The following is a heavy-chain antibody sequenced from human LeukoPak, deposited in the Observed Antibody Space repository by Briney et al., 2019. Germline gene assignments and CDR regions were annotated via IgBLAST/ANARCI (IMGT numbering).Heavy chain of an antibody. CDR1: VYTLTELS. D-gene: IGHD3-10*01. CDR2: FDPEDGET. V-gene: IGHV1-24*01. CDR3: YVWFGELLGGGGLDY. Sequence: GASVKVSCKVSVYTLTELSMHWVRQAPGKGLEWRGGFDPEDGETIYAQKFQGRVTMTEDTSTDTAYMELSSLRSEDTAVYYCYVWFGELLGGGGLDYLGQGTLVTVSS. J-gene: IGHJ4*02.